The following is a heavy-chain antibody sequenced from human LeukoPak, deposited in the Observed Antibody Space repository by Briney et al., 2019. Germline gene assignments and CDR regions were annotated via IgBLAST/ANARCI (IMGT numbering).Heavy chain of an antibody. CDR3: ARERADGFDI. Sequence: GRSLRLSCAASGVTLSSYGMHWGRQAPGKGLEWVAAIWYDGSDKYYADSVKGRFTISRDNSKNTLYLQMNSLRAEDTAVYYCARERADGFDIWGQGTMVSVSA. CDR2: IWYDGSDK. CDR1: GVTLSSYG. V-gene: IGHV3-33*01. J-gene: IGHJ3*02.